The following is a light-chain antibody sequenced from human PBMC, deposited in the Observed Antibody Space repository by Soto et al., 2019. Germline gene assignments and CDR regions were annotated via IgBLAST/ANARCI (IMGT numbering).Light chain of an antibody. J-gene: IGKJ4*01. CDR3: QQYKSFSLT. CDR1: QSSRNC. CDR2: KTS. V-gene: IGKV1-5*03. Sequence: DIQMTHSPSTLSASVEDRVTISCRAGQSSRNCLAWYQQKPGKAPKLLIYKTSNLASGVPSRFSGSGSGTEFSLTISSLKPDDFATYYWQQYKSFSLTFGGGTKVDIK.